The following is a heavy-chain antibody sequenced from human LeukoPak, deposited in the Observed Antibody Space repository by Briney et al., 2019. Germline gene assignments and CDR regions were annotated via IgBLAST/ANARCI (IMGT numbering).Heavy chain of an antibody. J-gene: IGHJ4*02. D-gene: IGHD6-19*01. V-gene: IGHV3-74*01. Sequence: PGGSLRLSCAASGFTLSSFWMHWVRQAPGKGLVWVSRITSDGSSSSYADSVKGRFTISGDNAKNTLYLQMNSLRAEDTAVYYCARDHGGGWSPIDYWGQGTLVTVSS. CDR1: GFTLSSFW. CDR3: ARDHGGGWSPIDY. CDR2: ITSDGSSS.